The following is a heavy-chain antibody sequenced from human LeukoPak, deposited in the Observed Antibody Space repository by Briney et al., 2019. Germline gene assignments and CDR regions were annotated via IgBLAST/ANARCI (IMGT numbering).Heavy chain of an antibody. J-gene: IGHJ6*02. Sequence: ASVKVSCKASGGTFISYAINWVRQAPGQGLEWMGGIIPIFGTANYAQKFQGRVTITADESTSTAYMELSSLRSEDTAVYYCARDLARIAVAQRAYYYGMDVWGQGTTVTVSS. CDR3: ARDLARIAVAQRAYYYGMDV. CDR2: IIPIFGTA. D-gene: IGHD6-19*01. CDR1: GGTFISYA. V-gene: IGHV1-69*01.